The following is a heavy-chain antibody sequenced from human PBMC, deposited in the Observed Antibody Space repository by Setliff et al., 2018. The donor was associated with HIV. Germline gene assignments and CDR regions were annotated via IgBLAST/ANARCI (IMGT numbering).Heavy chain of an antibody. Sequence: GSLRLSCAGSGFTFSSYPMHWVRQAPGKGLEWVAVISYDGSNKYYADSVKGRYTISRDNSKNTLYLQINSLRAEDTAVYYCARGGIYSYGSIDYWGQGTLVTVSS. CDR2: ISYDGSNK. J-gene: IGHJ4*02. CDR1: GFTFSSYP. CDR3: ARGGIYSYGSIDY. D-gene: IGHD5-18*01. V-gene: IGHV3-30*04.